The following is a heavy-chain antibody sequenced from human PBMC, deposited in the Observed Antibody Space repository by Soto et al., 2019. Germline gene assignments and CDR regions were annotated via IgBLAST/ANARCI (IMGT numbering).Heavy chain of an antibody. D-gene: IGHD6-13*01. J-gene: IGHJ6*02. CDR3: ARGRGRQQLVMSYYYGMDV. CDR2: INHSGST. V-gene: IGHV4-34*01. Sequence: SATLSLTYAVYGGSFRGYYWSWIRQPPGKGLEWIWEINHSGSTNYNPSLKSRVTISVDTAKNQFSLNLSSVTAADTAVYYCARGRGRQQLVMSYYYGMDVGGQGTTVPVSS. CDR1: GGSFRGYY.